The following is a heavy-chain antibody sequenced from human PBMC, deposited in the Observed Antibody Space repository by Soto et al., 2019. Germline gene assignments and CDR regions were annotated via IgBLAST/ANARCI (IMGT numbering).Heavy chain of an antibody. CDR3: ARGARWSREGYFDY. V-gene: IGHV3-74*01. CDR2: INSDGSST. J-gene: IGHJ4*02. Sequence: EVQLVESGGGLVQPGGSLRLSCAASGFTLSSYWMHWVRQAPGKGLVWVSRINSDGSSTSYADSVKGRFTISRDNAKNTLYLQMNSLRAEDTAVYYCARGARWSREGYFDYWGQGTLVTVSS. D-gene: IGHD3-22*01. CDR1: GFTLSSYW.